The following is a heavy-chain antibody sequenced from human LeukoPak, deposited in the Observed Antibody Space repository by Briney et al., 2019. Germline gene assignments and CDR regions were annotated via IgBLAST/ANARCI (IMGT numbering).Heavy chain of an antibody. Sequence: SETLSPTCTVSGGSISSYYWSWIRQPPGKGLEWIGYIYYSGSTNYNPSLKSRVTISVDTSKNRFSLKLSSVTAADTAVYYCARALYSYGIDYWGQGTLVTVSS. CDR2: IYYSGST. CDR1: GGSISSYY. J-gene: IGHJ4*02. D-gene: IGHD5-18*01. CDR3: ARALYSYGIDY. V-gene: IGHV4-59*01.